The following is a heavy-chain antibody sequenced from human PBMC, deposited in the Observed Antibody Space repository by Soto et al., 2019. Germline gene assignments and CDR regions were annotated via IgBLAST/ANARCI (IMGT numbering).Heavy chain of an antibody. D-gene: IGHD3-16*01. J-gene: IGHJ3*02. CDR3: ARDATFGTKGGSFDI. Sequence: QVQLVESGGGVVQPGRSLRLSCAASGFTFRIYSMHWVRQSPGKGLEWVAVMWYDGTNKYYGESVKGRFTISRDNSENTLDLQMNSLRVEDTAVYYCARDATFGTKGGSFDICGHGTLVTVSS. CDR2: MWYDGTNK. CDR1: GFTFRIYS. V-gene: IGHV3-33*01.